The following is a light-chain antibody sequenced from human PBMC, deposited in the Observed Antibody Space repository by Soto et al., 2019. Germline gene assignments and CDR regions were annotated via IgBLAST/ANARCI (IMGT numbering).Light chain of an antibody. V-gene: IGKV3-20*01. CDR2: DAS. J-gene: IGKJ1*01. CDR3: QQYGSSPT. Sequence: MVLTQCPVTLSLSPGEGATLSCMASLSVSTSYLAWYQQKPGQPPRLLIYDASSRATGIPDRFSGSGSRTDFTLTISRLEPEDFAVYYCQQYGSSPTFGPGTKVDIK. CDR1: LSVSTSY.